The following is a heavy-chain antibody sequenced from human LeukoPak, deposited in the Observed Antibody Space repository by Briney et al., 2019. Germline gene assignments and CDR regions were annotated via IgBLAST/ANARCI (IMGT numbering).Heavy chain of an antibody. CDR3: AKSRYYYDSSGYLLDAFDI. D-gene: IGHD3-22*01. CDR2: ISGSGGST. V-gene: IGHV3-23*01. J-gene: IGHJ3*02. Sequence: GGSLRLSCAASGFTLSSYAMSWVRQAPGKGLEWVSAISGSGGSTYYADSVKGRFTISRDNSKNTLYLQMNSLRAEDTAVYYCAKSRYYYDSSGYLLDAFDIWGQGTMVTVSS. CDR1: GFTLSSYA.